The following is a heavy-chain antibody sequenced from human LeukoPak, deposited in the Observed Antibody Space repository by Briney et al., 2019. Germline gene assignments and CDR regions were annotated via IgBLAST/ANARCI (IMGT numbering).Heavy chain of an antibody. CDR1: RYNFFSYG. CDR2: VSAYADNT. D-gene: IGHD1-26*01. J-gene: IGHJ4*02. CDR3: ARDCIGCHGFDS. Sequence: ASVKVSCKASRYNFFSYGITWVRQAPGQGLEWMGWVSAYADNTNYVQKFQGRVTMTTDTSTSTAYMELRSLRSDDTAVYYCARDCIGCHGFDSWGQGTLVTVSS. V-gene: IGHV1-18*01.